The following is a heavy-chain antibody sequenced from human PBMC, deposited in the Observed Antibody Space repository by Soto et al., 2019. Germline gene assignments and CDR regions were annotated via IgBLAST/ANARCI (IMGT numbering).Heavy chain of an antibody. Sequence: QLQLQESGPGLVKPSETLSLTCTVSGGSISSSSYYWGWIRQPPGKGLEWIGSIYYSGSTYYNPSLKSRVTISVDTSKNQFSLQLSSVTAADTAVYYCARNLGYCSGGSCPHWIDPWGQGTLVTVSS. V-gene: IGHV4-39*01. D-gene: IGHD2-15*01. J-gene: IGHJ5*02. CDR3: ARNLGYCSGGSCPHWIDP. CDR2: IYYSGST. CDR1: GGSISSSSYY.